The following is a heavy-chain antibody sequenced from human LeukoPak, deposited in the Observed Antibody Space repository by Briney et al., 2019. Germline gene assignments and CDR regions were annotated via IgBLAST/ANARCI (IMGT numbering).Heavy chain of an antibody. CDR3: TRRGDSPMIGDH. Sequence: GGSLRLSCAASGFTFSSYGINWVRQAPGKGLEWLSYLSNTGNIHYAQSVKGRFTISRDNAKSSLYLQMDGLRAEDTAVYYCTRRGDSPMIGDHWGQGILVTVAS. J-gene: IGHJ4*02. D-gene: IGHD3-10*02. CDR2: LSNTGNI. CDR1: GFTFSSYG. V-gene: IGHV3-48*01.